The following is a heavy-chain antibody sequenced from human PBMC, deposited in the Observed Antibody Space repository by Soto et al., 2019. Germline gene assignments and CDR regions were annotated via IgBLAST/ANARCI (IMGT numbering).Heavy chain of an antibody. Sequence: SETLSLTCTVSGGSISSYYWSWIRQPPGKGLEWIGYIYYSGSTNYNPSLKSRVTISVDTSKNQFSLKLSSVTAADTAVYYCARGGSPPDYIWGSYEDYYYYMDVWGKGTTVTVSS. D-gene: IGHD3-16*01. CDR1: GGSISSYY. CDR2: IYYSGST. CDR3: ARGGSPPDYIWGSYEDYYYYMDV. J-gene: IGHJ6*03. V-gene: IGHV4-59*01.